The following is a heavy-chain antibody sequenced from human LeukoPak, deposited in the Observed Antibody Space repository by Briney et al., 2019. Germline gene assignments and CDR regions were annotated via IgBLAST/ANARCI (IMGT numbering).Heavy chain of an antibody. J-gene: IGHJ6*02. D-gene: IGHD2-2*01. CDR1: GFTVSSNY. CDR3: ARDTLYCSSTSCQTYYYYGMDV. Sequence: GGSLRLSCAASGFTVSSNYMSWVRQAPGKGLEWVSVIYSGGSTYYADSVKGRFTISRDNSKNTLYLQMNSLRAEDTAVYYCARDTLYCSSTSCQTYYYYGMDVWGQGTTVTVSS. V-gene: IGHV3-66*02. CDR2: IYSGGST.